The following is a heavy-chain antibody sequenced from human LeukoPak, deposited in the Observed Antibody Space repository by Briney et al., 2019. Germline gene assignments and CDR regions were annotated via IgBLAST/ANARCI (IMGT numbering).Heavy chain of an antibody. J-gene: IGHJ4*02. Sequence: PGGSLRLSCAACGFTFTTYAMSWVRQGPGKGLEWVSAIGGGGVRTYYADSVKGRFTISRDNSKDTLFLQMNSLRAEDTAVYYCAKASRQGAVASPLDYWGQGTLVIVSS. CDR3: AKASRQGAVASPLDY. V-gene: IGHV3-23*01. CDR1: GFTFTTYA. CDR2: IGGGGVRT. D-gene: IGHD6-19*01.